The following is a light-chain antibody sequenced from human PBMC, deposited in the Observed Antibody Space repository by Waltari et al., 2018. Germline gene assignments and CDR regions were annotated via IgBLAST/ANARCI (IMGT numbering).Light chain of an antibody. Sequence: EVVLTQSPATLSLSPGERAILSCRASQSISSYLEWSHQKPGQAPRLLIYDTSNRATGTPARFSGSGSGTDFTLTISSLEPEDFAVYYCHQRSGGPTFGQGTKVEIK. CDR1: QSISSY. J-gene: IGKJ1*01. V-gene: IGKV3-11*01. CDR3: HQRSGGPT. CDR2: DTS.